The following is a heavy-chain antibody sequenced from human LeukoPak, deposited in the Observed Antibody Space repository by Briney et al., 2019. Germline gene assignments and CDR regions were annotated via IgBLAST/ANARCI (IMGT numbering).Heavy chain of an antibody. V-gene: IGHV3-23*01. CDR1: GFTFSSYA. Sequence: GGSLRLSCAASGFTFSSYAMSWVRPAPGKGLEWVSAISGSGGRTYYADSLKGRFTISSDSSNKELYLQMNSLRADDTAVYYCAKDRLGVQRELRPDAFDIWGEGTMVTVSS. D-gene: IGHD1-7*01. CDR3: AKDRLGVQRELRPDAFDI. J-gene: IGHJ3*02. CDR2: ISGSGGRT.